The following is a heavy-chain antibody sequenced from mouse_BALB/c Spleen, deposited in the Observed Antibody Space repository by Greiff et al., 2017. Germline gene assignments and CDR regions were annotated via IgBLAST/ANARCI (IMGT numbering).Heavy chain of an antibody. Sequence: VQLKESGPGLVKPSQSLSLTCTVTGYSITSDYAWNWIRQFPGNKLEWMGYISYSGSTSYNPSLKSRISITRDTSKNQFFLQLNSVTTEDTATYYCARGDYYGSSWFAYWGQGTLVTVSA. CDR1: GYSITSDYA. V-gene: IGHV3-2*02. CDR3: ARGDYYGSSWFAY. CDR2: ISYSGST. J-gene: IGHJ3*01. D-gene: IGHD1-1*01.